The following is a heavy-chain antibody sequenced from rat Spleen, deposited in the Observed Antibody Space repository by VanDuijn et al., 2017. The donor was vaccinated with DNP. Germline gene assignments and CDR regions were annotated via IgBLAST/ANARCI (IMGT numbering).Heavy chain of an antibody. V-gene: IGHV2-41*01. D-gene: IGHD1-6*01. Sequence: QVQLKESGPGLVQPSQTLPLTCTVAGFSLTNYNVHWVRQPPGKGLEWMGVIWNTGGTQYNSVLKSRLIISNDTSKSQVFLKMNSLQTEDTATYSCARSPWDGYNYFDYWGQGVMVTVSS. J-gene: IGHJ2*01. CDR2: IWNTGGT. CDR3: ARSPWDGYNYFDY. CDR1: GFSLTNYN.